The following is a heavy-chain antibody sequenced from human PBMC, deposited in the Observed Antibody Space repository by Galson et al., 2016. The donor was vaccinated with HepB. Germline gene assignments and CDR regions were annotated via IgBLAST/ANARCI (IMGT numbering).Heavy chain of an antibody. CDR2: INSSGST. CDR3: ARDRLYYDSRAYYPTFDH. CDR1: GGSVSSGTYF. D-gene: IGHD3-22*01. V-gene: IGHV4-61*01. J-gene: IGHJ5*02. Sequence: SETLSLTCTVSGGSVSSGTYFWSWIRQPPGKGLEWIGYINSSGSTKYNPSLKSPVTISVDTSKNQFSLKLSSVTAEDSAVYYCARDRLYYDSRAYYPTFDHWGQGTLVTVSS.